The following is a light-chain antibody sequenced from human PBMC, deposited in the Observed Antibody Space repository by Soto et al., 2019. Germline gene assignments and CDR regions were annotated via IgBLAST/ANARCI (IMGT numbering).Light chain of an antibody. CDR1: SSNIGSNY. V-gene: IGLV1-47*02. J-gene: IGLJ1*01. CDR3: EAWDDSLSGHV. CDR2: SNN. Sequence: QSVLTQPPSASGTPGQRVTISCSGSSSNIGSNYVYWYQQLPGTAPKLLIYSNNQRPSGVPDRFSGSKSGTSASLAISGLRSEDEADYYCEAWDDSLSGHVFGTGTKVT.